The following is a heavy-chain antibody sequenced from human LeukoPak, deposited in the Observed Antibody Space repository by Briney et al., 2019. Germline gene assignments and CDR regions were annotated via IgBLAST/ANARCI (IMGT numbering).Heavy chain of an antibody. CDR1: GYTFSNFG. V-gene: IGHV1-18*01. D-gene: IGHD2-2*01. J-gene: IGHJ4*02. CDR2: ISGNNDNP. CDR3: ARDGTSTDDY. Sequence: ASVKLSCKTSGYTFSNFGVNWVRQAPGQGLEWMGWISGNNDNPNYGQKFQGRFAVTTDSSTTTAYMELRNLTFDDTAVYYCARDGTSTDDYWGQGTLVTVSS.